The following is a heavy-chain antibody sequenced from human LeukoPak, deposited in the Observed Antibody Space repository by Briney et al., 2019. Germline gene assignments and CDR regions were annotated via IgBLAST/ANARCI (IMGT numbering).Heavy chain of an antibody. V-gene: IGHV1-69*13. CDR3: ARDKSWAAAGSYYYYYGMDV. CDR2: IIPIFGTA. Sequence: GASVKVSCKASGGTFSSYAISWVRQAPGQGLEWMGGIIPIFGTANYAQKFQGRVTITADESTSTAYMELSSLRSDDTAVYYCARDKSWAAAGSYYYYYGMDVWGQGTTVTVSS. D-gene: IGHD6-13*01. CDR1: GGTFSSYA. J-gene: IGHJ6*02.